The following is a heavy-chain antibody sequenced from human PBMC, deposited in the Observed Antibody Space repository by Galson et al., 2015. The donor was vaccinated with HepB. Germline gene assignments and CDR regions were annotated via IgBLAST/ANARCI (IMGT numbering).Heavy chain of an antibody. D-gene: IGHD3-3*01. Sequence: SLRLSCAASIFTFNRFGMHWVRQAPGKGLEWVAGISYDGSKKNYADSVKGRFTISRDNSKNTVYLQMNSLRGEDAALYYCAKGLFGVVIDDAYDMWGQGTTVIVSS. CDR1: IFTFNRFG. CDR3: AKGLFGVVIDDAYDM. CDR2: ISYDGSKK. V-gene: IGHV3-30*18. J-gene: IGHJ3*02.